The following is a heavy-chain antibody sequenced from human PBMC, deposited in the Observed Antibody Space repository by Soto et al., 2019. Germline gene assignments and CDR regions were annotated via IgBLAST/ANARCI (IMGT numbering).Heavy chain of an antibody. CDR2: INAGNGNT. V-gene: IGHV1-3*01. CDR1: GYTFTSYA. D-gene: IGHD3-22*01. Sequence: GASVKVSFKASGYTFTSYAMHWVRQAPGQRLEWMGWINAGNGNTKYSQKFQGRVTITRDTSASTAYMELSSLRSEDTAVYYCARDSLYYYDSSGCPTPYYYGMDVWGQGTTVTVSS. J-gene: IGHJ6*02. CDR3: ARDSLYYYDSSGCPTPYYYGMDV.